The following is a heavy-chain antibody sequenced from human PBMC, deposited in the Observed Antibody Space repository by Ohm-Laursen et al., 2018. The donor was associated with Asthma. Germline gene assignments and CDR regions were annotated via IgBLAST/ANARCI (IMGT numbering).Heavy chain of an antibody. CDR2: IYYSGST. V-gene: IGHV4-59*12. D-gene: IGHD3-10*01. CDR1: GGSISSYY. CDR3: ARVWTSIDY. Sequence: SETLSLTCTVSGGSISSYYWSWIRQPPGMGREWFGYIYYSGSTNYNPSLKSRVTISVDKSKNQFSLKLSSVTAADTAVYYGARVWTSIDYWGQGTLVTVSS. J-gene: IGHJ4*02.